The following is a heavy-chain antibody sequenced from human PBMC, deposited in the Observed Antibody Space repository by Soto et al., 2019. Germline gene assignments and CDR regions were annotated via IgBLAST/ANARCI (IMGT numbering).Heavy chain of an antibody. D-gene: IGHD1-1*01. J-gene: IGHJ3*01. CDR1: GGSITPYY. V-gene: IGHV4-59*07. CDR2: VSYSGKT. Sequence: QVQLQESGPGLVKTSDTLSLTCTVSGGSITPYYWSWILQPPGEGLEWIGYVSYSGKTGYNPSLKRRVFMSIDTSKNEFSLKLTSLTGADAATYYCARQQYTLGTAFDVWGQGTTVAVSS. CDR3: ARQQYTLGTAFDV.